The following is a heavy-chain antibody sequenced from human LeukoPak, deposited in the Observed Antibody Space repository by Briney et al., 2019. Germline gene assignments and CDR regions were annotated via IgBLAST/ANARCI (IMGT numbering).Heavy chain of an antibody. D-gene: IGHD3-3*01. V-gene: IGHV3-21*01. J-gene: IGHJ4*02. CDR2: IRSSSRYT. CDR1: GFSLRDSC. Sequence: SGGSLRLSCAASGFSLRDSCMDWVRQAPGKGLEWVSFIRSSSRYTFYVDSVKGRFTISRDNAKNSLYLQMNSLRVEDTAVYYCGRDEARGYDFRPQDHWGQGTLVSVS. CDR3: GRDEARGYDFRPQDH.